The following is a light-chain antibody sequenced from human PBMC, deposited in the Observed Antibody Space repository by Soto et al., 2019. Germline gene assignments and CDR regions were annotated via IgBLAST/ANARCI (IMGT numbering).Light chain of an antibody. V-gene: IGKV3D-7*01. Sequence: MTQSPSTLSSSPGDRATLSCRASQSISKHLAWYRQKPGQAPRHLIFDASTRATGIPARFSGSGSGTDFTLTISRLLPEDFVGYYCQQYCSTTLTFGQGTKVDI. CDR2: DAS. CDR3: QQYCSTTLT. J-gene: IGKJ1*01. CDR1: QSISKH.